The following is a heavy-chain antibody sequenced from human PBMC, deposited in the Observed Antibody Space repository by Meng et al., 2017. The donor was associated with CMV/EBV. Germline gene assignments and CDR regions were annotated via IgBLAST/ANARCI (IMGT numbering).Heavy chain of an antibody. Sequence: ASAKVSCKASGYTFTSYGISWVRQAPGQGLEWMGWISAYNGNTNYAQKPQGRVTMTTDTSTSTADMELRSLRSDDTAVYYCAREGLRGMLLPPGIWGQGTMVTVSS. V-gene: IGHV1-18*01. CDR3: AREGLRGMLLPPGI. CDR1: GYTFTSYG. D-gene: IGHD4-17*01. CDR2: ISAYNGNT. J-gene: IGHJ3*02.